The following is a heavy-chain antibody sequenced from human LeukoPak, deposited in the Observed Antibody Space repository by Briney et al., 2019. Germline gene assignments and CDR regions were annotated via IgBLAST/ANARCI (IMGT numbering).Heavy chain of an antibody. D-gene: IGHD3-10*01. CDR2: ISYDGSNK. Sequence: GGSLRLSCAASGFTFSSYAMHWVRQAPGKGLEWVAVISYDGSNKYYADSVKGRFTISRDDSKNTLYLQMNSLRAEDTAVCYCARDHYYGSGSYSYYFDYWGQGTLVTVSS. CDR3: ARDHYYGSGSYSYYFDY. J-gene: IGHJ4*02. CDR1: GFTFSSYA. V-gene: IGHV3-30*04.